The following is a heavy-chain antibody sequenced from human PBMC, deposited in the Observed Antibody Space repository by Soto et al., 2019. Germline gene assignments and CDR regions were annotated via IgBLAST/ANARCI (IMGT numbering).Heavy chain of an antibody. J-gene: IGHJ4*02. CDR1: GGSISSYY. Sequence: PSETLSLTCTVSGGSISSYYWSWIRQPPGKGLEWIGYIYYSGSTIYNPSLKSRVTISVDRSKNQFSLKLSSVTAADTAVYYCARSGYYDSSGYSLDYWGQGTLVTVSS. D-gene: IGHD3-22*01. CDR2: IYYSGST. V-gene: IGHV4-59*01. CDR3: ARSGYYDSSGYSLDY.